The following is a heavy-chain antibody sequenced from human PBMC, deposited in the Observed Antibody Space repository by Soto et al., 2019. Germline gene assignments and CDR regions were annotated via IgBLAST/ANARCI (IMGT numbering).Heavy chain of an antibody. J-gene: IGHJ3*02. CDR2: IYYSGST. CDR3: ARDNGYSSSASDAFDI. V-gene: IGHV4-31*03. D-gene: IGHD6-6*01. CDR1: GGSISSGGYY. Sequence: QVQLQESGPGLVKPSQTLSLTCTVSGGSISSGGYYWSWICQHPGKGLEWIGYIYYSGSTYYNPSLKSRVTISVDTSKNQFSLKLSSVTAADTAVYYCARDNGYSSSASDAFDIWGQGTMVTVSS.